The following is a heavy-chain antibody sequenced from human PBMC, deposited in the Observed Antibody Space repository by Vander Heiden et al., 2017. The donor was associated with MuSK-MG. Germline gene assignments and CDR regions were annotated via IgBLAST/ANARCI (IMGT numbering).Heavy chain of an antibody. CDR1: GYSISSGYY. J-gene: IGHJ4*02. D-gene: IGHD1-26*01. Sequence: QVQLQESGPGLVKPSETLSLPCAVSGYSISSGYYWGWIRQPPGKGLEWIGSIYHSGSTYYNPSLKSRVTISVDTSKNQFSLKLSSVTAADTAVYYCARRLRESGSFDYWGQGTLVTVSS. CDR3: ARRLRESGSFDY. V-gene: IGHV4-38-2*01. CDR2: IYHSGST.